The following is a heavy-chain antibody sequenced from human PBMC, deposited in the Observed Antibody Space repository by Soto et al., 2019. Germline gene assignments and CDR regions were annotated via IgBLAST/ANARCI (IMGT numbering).Heavy chain of an antibody. V-gene: IGHV3-23*01. J-gene: IGHJ4*02. CDR2: ISGSGGST. Sequence: VGSLRLSCAASGFTFSSYAMSWVRQAPGKGLEWVSAISGSGGSTYYADSVKGRFTISRDNSKNTLYLQMNSLRAEDTAVYYCAQAGGGGYSYGYAHWGQGTLVTVSS. CDR1: GFTFSSYA. D-gene: IGHD5-18*01. CDR3: AQAGGGGYSYGYAH.